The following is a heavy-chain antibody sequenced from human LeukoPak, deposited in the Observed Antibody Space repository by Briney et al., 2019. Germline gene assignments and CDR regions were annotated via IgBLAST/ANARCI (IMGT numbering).Heavy chain of an antibody. CDR1: GGSISSYY. CDR3: ARAASGMDV. V-gene: IGHV4-59*12. CDR2: IYYSGST. Sequence: LSETLSLTCTVSGGSISSYYWSWIRQPPGKGLEWIGYIYYSGSTNYNPSLKSRVTISVDTSKNQFSLKLSSVTAADTAVYYCARAASGMDVWGQGTTVTVSS. J-gene: IGHJ6*02.